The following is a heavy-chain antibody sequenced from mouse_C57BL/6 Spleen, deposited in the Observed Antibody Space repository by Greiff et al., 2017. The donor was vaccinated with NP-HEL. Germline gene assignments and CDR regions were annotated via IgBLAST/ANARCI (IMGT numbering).Heavy chain of an antibody. D-gene: IGHD2-2*01. J-gene: IGHJ3*01. CDR2: INPNTGGT. CDR3: ARYGYEGGWFAY. V-gene: IGHV1-18*01. CDR1: GYTFTDYN. Sequence: EVQLQQSGPELVKPGASVKIPCKASGYTFTDYNMDWVKQSHGKSLEWIGDINPNTGGTIYNQKFKGKATLTVDKSSSTAYMELRSLTSEDTAVYYCARYGYEGGWFAYWGQGTLVTVSA.